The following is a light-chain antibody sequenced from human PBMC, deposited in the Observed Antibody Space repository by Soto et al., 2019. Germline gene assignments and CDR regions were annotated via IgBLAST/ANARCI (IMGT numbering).Light chain of an antibody. V-gene: IGKV3-20*01. Sequence: EIVLTQSPGTRSLSPGERATLSCRASQSVSNHYQAWYQPKSGQAPRLIIYGASVRANGIPDRFSGSGSWTDFTLTISRLEPKDFAVYSCQQYGSSPTITFGQGTRLEIK. CDR2: GAS. CDR1: QSVSNHY. J-gene: IGKJ5*01. CDR3: QQYGSSPTIT.